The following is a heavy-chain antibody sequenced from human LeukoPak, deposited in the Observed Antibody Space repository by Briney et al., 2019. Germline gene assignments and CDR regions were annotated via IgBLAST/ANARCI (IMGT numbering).Heavy chain of an antibody. CDR1: GGSFNTYY. J-gene: IGHJ2*01. Sequence: TPSETLSLTCTVSGGSFNTYYWTWIRQPPGQGLEWIGYISFRGNTNYNPSLKSRTTISLDTSKNQFSLKLSSVTAADTAVYYCAKSTTFPYFWNFDLWGRGTLVTVSS. CDR3: AKSTTFPYFWNFDL. D-gene: IGHD5/OR15-5a*01. CDR2: ISFRGNT. V-gene: IGHV4-59*08.